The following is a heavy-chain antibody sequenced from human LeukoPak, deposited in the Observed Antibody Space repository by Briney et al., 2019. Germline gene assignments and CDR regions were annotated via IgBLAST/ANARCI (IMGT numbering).Heavy chain of an antibody. J-gene: IGHJ3*02. D-gene: IGHD6-19*01. CDR2: IYPGDSDT. V-gene: IGHV5-51*01. Sequence: KRGESLKISCKGYGYSFTSYWIGWVRQMPGKGLEWMGIIYPGDSDTRYSPSFQGQVTISADKSISTAYLQWSSLKASDTAMYYCARRVYSSGWENYDDAFDIWGQGTMVTVSS. CDR3: ARRVYSSGWENYDDAFDI. CDR1: GYSFTSYW.